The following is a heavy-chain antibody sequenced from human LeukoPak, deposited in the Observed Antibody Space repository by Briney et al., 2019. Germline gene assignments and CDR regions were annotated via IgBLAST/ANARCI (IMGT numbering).Heavy chain of an antibody. CDR1: GFTFSSYA. CDR3: ARVDQGDDAFDI. Sequence: GGSLRLSCAASGFTFSSYAMHWVRQAPGKGLEWVAVISYDGSNKYYADSVKGRFTISRDNSKHTLYLQMNSLRAEDTAVYYCARVDQGDDAFDIWGQGTMVTVSS. J-gene: IGHJ3*02. V-gene: IGHV3-30*04. CDR2: ISYDGSNK. D-gene: IGHD2-2*01.